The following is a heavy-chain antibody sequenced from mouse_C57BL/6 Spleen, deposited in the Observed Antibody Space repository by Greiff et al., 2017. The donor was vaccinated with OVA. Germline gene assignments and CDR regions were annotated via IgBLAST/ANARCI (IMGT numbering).Heavy chain of an antibody. D-gene: IGHD3-3*01. CDR3: ARRGDLAWFAY. CDR2: INPSSGYT. Sequence: VQVVESGAELAKPGASVKLSCKASGYTFTSYWMHWVKQRPGQGLEWIGYINPSSGYTKYNQKFKDKATLTADKSSSTAYMQLSSLTSEDSAVYYCARRGDLAWFAYWGQGTLVTVSA. CDR1: GYTFTSYW. V-gene: IGHV1-7*01. J-gene: IGHJ3*01.